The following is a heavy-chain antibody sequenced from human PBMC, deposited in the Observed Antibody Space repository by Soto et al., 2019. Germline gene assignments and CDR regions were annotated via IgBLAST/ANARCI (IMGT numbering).Heavy chain of an antibody. J-gene: IGHJ6*02. CDR1: GGTFSSYA. V-gene: IGHV1-69*12. D-gene: IGHD2-2*01. Sequence: QVQLVQSGAEVKKPGSSVKVSCKASGGTFSSYAISWVRQAPGQGLEWMGGIIPIFGTANYAQKFQGRVTITADESTSTAYMELSSLRSEDTAVYYCARVKIVLVAAARYYGMDVWGQGTTVTVSS. CDR3: ARVKIVLVAAARYYGMDV. CDR2: IIPIFGTA.